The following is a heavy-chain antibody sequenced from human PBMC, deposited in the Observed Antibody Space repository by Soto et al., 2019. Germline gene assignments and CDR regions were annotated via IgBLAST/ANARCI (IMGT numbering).Heavy chain of an antibody. CDR3: ARASWAAAGTDY. CDR2: MNPNSGNT. V-gene: IGHV1-8*01. Sequence: VASVKVSCKASGYTFTSYDINWVRQATGQGLEWMGWMNPNSGNTGYAQKFQGRVTMTRNTSISTAYMELSSLRSEDTAVYYCARASWAAAGTDYWGQGTLVTVSS. CDR1: GYTFTSYD. D-gene: IGHD6-13*01. J-gene: IGHJ4*02.